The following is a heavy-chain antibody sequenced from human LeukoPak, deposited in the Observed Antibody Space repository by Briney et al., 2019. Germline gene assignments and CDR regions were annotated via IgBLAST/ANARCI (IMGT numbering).Heavy chain of an antibody. CDR3: AKTTVGYSSGRYPGWPADS. J-gene: IGHJ4*02. CDR1: GFTFGSFA. D-gene: IGHD6-19*01. Sequence: PGGSLRLSCVASGFTFGSFAMYWVRQAPGKGLEWVSGIVGSGGITYYADSVQGRFTIFRDNSKNTVYLQMNSLRDEDTAIYYCAKTTVGYSSGRYPGWPADSWGQGAPVIVSS. V-gene: IGHV3-23*01. CDR2: IVGSGGIT.